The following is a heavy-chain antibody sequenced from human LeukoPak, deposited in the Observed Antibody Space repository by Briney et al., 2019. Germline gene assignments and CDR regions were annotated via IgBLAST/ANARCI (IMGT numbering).Heavy chain of an antibody. D-gene: IGHD3-22*01. V-gene: IGHV4-59*02. CDR2: IYNSGSTNSSGST. J-gene: IGHJ4*02. CDR3: ARGGRITMITY. CDR1: GVSVSSYY. Sequence: SETLSLTCTVSGVSVSSYYWNWIRQPPGKGLEWMGYIYNSGSTNSSGSTNYNPSPKSRATVLLATSKNQFSLKLTSVTVADRAVYYCARGGRITMITYWGQGTLVTVSS.